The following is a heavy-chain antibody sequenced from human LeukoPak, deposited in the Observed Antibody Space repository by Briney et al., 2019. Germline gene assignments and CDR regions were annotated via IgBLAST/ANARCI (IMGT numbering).Heavy chain of an antibody. J-gene: IGHJ4*02. D-gene: IGHD3-16*01. CDR3: ARSPNRRGYFDY. CDR2: VFHTGTA. V-gene: IGHV4-39*07. CDR1: GASISRSTYY. Sequence: SETLSLTCSVSGASISRSTYYWGWIRQPPGKGLEWIGSVFHTGTAYYNPSLKSRVTISVDTSKNQFSLKLSSVTAADTAVYYCARSPNRRGYFDYWGQGTLVTVSS.